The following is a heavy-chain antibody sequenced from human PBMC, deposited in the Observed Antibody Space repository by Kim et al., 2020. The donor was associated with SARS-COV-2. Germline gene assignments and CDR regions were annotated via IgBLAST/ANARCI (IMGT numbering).Heavy chain of an antibody. CDR3: ARERCVGVYYHMGV. D-gene: IGHD2-8*01. J-gene: IGHJ6*03. CDR1: GFTFSSFE. Sequence: GGSLRLSCEASGFTFSSFEMHWVRQAPGKGLEWVSCISGSGSSIYYAASLKGRLTISRDNAKNSLYLQMNSLRAEDTAVYYCARERCVGVYYHMGVWGKG. CDR2: ISGSGSSI. V-gene: IGHV3-48*03.